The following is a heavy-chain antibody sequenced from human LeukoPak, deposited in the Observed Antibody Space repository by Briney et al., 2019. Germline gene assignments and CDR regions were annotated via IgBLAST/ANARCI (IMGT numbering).Heavy chain of an antibody. D-gene: IGHD2-15*01. V-gene: IGHV1-2*02. Sequence: ASVKVSCKASGYTFTGYYMHWVRQAPGQGLEWMGWINPNSGGTNYGQKFQGRVTMTRDTSISTAYMELSRLTSDDTAVYYCARVSYCSGDSCYSFDYWGQGTLVTVSS. J-gene: IGHJ4*02. CDR2: INPNSGGT. CDR1: GYTFTGYY. CDR3: ARVSYCSGDSCYSFDY.